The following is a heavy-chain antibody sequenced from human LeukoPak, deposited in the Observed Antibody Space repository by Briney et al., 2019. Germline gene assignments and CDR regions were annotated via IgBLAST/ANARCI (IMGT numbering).Heavy chain of an antibody. J-gene: IGHJ4*02. CDR3: ARFGGYSYGFVPGFDY. CDR2: IYTSGST. CDR1: GGSISSGSYY. D-gene: IGHD5-18*01. V-gene: IGHV4-61*02. Sequence: SETLSLTCTVSGGSISSGSYYWSWIRQPAGKGLEWIGRIYTSGSTNYNPSLKSRVTISLEESQSQFSLTLRSVTAADTAVYYCARFGGYSYGFVPGFDYWGQGILVTVSS.